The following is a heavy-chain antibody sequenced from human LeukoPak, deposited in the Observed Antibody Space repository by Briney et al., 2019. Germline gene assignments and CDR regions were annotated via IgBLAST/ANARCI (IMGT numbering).Heavy chain of an antibody. CDR1: GFTFSSYA. Sequence: PGGSLRLSCAASGFTFSSYAVSWVRQAPGKGLEWVSAISGSGGSTYYADSVKGRFTISRDNSKNTLYLQMNSLRAEDTAVYYCAKDPTIVGATRPPGYWGQGTLVTVSS. V-gene: IGHV3-23*01. CDR3: AKDPTIVGATRPPGY. CDR2: ISGSGGST. D-gene: IGHD1-26*01. J-gene: IGHJ4*02.